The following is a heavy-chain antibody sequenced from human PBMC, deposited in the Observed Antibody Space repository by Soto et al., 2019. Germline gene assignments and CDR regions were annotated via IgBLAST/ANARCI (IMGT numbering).Heavy chain of an antibody. Sequence: GGSLRLSCVASGFTFSSYAMSWVRRAPGKGLEWVSAISGSGGSTYYADSVKGRFTISRDNSKNTLYLQMNSLRAEDTAVYYCAKSSVATIARYYYGMDVWGQGTTVTVSS. CDR2: ISGSGGST. V-gene: IGHV3-23*01. J-gene: IGHJ6*02. CDR3: AKSSVATIARYYYGMDV. CDR1: GFTFSSYA. D-gene: IGHD5-12*01.